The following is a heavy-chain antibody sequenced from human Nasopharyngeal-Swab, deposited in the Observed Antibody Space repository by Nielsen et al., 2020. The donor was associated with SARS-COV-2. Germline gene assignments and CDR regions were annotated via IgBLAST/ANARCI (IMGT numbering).Heavy chain of an antibody. Sequence: ASVKVSCKVSGYTITELSMHWVRQAPGKGLEWVGGFDPEDGETIYAQKFQGRVTMTEDTSTETAYMELSSLTSEDTAVYYCTTVAGSYGRFDYWGQGTLVTVSS. CDR3: TTVAGSYGRFDY. CDR2: FDPEDGET. CDR1: GYTITELS. J-gene: IGHJ4*02. V-gene: IGHV1-24*01. D-gene: IGHD1-26*01.